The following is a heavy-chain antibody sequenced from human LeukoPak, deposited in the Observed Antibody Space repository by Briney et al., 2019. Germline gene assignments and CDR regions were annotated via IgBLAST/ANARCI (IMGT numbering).Heavy chain of an antibody. CDR3: ARGDFWSGYGSRAFDI. Sequence: SETLSLTCTVSGGSISSSSYYWGWIRQPPGKGLEWIGSIYYSGSTYYNPSLKSRVTISVDTSKNQFSQKLSSVTAADTAVYYCARGDFWSGYGSRAFDIWGQGTMVTVSS. D-gene: IGHD3-3*01. V-gene: IGHV4-39*07. CDR2: IYYSGST. J-gene: IGHJ3*02. CDR1: GGSISSSSYY.